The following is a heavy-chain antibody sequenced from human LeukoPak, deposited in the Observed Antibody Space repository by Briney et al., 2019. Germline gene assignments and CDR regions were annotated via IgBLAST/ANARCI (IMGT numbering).Heavy chain of an antibody. Sequence: GGSLRLSCAASRFTFSSYGMHWVRQAPGKGLEWVAVISYDGSNKYYADSVKGRFTISRDNSKNTLYLQMNSLRAEDTAVYYCARSIVVVTAFAPLGYWGQGTLVTVSS. J-gene: IGHJ4*02. V-gene: IGHV3-30*03. CDR1: RFTFSSYG. D-gene: IGHD2-21*02. CDR3: ARSIVVVTAFAPLGY. CDR2: ISYDGSNK.